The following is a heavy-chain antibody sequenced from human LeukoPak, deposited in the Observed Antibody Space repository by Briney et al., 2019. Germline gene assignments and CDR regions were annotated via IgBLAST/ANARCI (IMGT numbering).Heavy chain of an antibody. J-gene: IGHJ4*02. V-gene: IGHV4-59*08. D-gene: IGHD3-3*01. CDR2: IYNSGST. CDR1: GGSIGSYY. CDR3: ARQTYDGYFDY. Sequence: SETLSLTCTVSGGSIGSYYWSWLRQPPEKGLEWIGNIYNSGSTKYNPSLKTRVTISLDTSNNQFSLKLNSVTAADTAVYYCARQTYDGYFDYWGQGTLVTVSS.